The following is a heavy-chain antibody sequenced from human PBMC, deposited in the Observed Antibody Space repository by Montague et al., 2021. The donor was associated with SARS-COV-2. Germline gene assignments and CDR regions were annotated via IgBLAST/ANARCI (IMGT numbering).Heavy chain of an antibody. D-gene: IGHD3-10*01. CDR1: GFTFSSYS. V-gene: IGHV3-21*01. J-gene: IGHJ6*02. CDR3: ARERTVVIITGYYYYGVDV. Sequence: SLRLSCAASGFTFSSYSMNWVRQAPGKGLEWVSSISSSSSYIYYADSVKGRFTISRDNAKNPLYLQTNSLRAEDTAVYFCARERTVVIITGYYYYGVDVWGQGTTVTVSS. CDR2: ISSSSSYI.